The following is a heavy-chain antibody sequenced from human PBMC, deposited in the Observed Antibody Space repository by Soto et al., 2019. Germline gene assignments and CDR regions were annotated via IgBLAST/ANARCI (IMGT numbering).Heavy chain of an antibody. V-gene: IGHV4-61*08. J-gene: IGHJ6*03. CDR2: IYYSGST. D-gene: IGHD5-12*01. CDR1: GGSISSSGYY. Sequence: LAITSALCGGSISSSGYYGSWIRQPPGKGLEWIGYIYYSGSTNYNPSLKSRVTISVDTSKNQFSLKLSSVTAADTAVYYCARGVQGYSGYVRNYYYYMDVWGKGTTVTVSS. CDR3: ARGVQGYSGYVRNYYYYMDV.